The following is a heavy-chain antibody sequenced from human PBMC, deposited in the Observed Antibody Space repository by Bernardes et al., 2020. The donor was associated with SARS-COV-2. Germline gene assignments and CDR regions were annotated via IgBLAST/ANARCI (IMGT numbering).Heavy chain of an antibody. CDR3: ARMDRAPVLNYYYGRDV. J-gene: IGHJ6*02. Sequence: ASVKVSCKASGYSFSNYGITWVRQTPGQGLEWVGWLDMKNGNPHYAQNFQGRLTVTEDTSTTTAYMELRSLRPDETAIYYCARMDRAPVLNYYYGRDVWGQGTTGTVSS. CDR2: LDMKNGNP. D-gene: IGHD3-10*01. CDR1: GYSFSNYG. V-gene: IGHV1-18*01.